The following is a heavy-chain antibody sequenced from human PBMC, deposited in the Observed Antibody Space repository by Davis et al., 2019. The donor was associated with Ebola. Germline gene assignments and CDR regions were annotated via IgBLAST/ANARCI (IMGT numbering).Heavy chain of an antibody. Sequence: GESLKISCAASGFTFSSYSMNWVRQAPGKGLEWVSSITSSSSHINYADSVKGRFTISRDNAKNSLYLQMNSLRAEDTAVYYCARDGATSRYYYGMDIWGQGTTVTVSS. CDR1: GFTFSSYS. D-gene: IGHD2-2*01. CDR3: ARDGATSRYYYGMDI. CDR2: ITSSSSHI. J-gene: IGHJ6*02. V-gene: IGHV3-21*01.